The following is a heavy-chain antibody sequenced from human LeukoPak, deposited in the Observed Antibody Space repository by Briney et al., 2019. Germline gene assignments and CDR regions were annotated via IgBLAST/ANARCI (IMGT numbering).Heavy chain of an antibody. CDR1: GGSISSYY. V-gene: IGHV4-4*09. Sequence: SETLSLTCTVSGGSISSYYWSWIRQPPGKGLEWIGYIYTSGSTNYNPSLKSRVTISVDTSKNQFSLKLSSVTAADTAVYYCARAAYCSGGSCFDAFDIWGQGTMVTVSS. D-gene: IGHD2-15*01. CDR3: ARAAYCSGGSCFDAFDI. J-gene: IGHJ3*02. CDR2: IYTSGST.